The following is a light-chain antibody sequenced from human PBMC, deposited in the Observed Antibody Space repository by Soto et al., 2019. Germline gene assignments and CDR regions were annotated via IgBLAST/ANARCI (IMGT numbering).Light chain of an antibody. Sequence: QSALPQPPSASGSPGQSVTISCTGTSSDVGAYNYVSWYQQHPGKAPKLMIYEVSKRPSGVPDRFSGSKSGNTASLTVSGLQAEDEADYYCSSYAGRNIVVFGGGTKVTVL. J-gene: IGLJ2*01. V-gene: IGLV2-8*01. CDR1: SSDVGAYNY. CDR3: SSYAGRNIVV. CDR2: EVS.